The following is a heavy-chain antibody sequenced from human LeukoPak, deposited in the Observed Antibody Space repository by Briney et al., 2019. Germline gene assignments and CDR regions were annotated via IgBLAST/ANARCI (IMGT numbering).Heavy chain of an antibody. CDR1: SGSISTSNYY. CDR2: MYHSGST. CDR3: ARGFRGDNFDY. Sequence: SETLSLTCTVSSGSISTSNYYWGWIRQPPGKGLEWIGTMYHSGSTNYNPSLKSRVTISVDTSKNQFSLKLSSVTAADTAVYFCARGFRGDNFDYWGQGTLVTVSS. V-gene: IGHV4-39*07. J-gene: IGHJ4*02. D-gene: IGHD7-27*01.